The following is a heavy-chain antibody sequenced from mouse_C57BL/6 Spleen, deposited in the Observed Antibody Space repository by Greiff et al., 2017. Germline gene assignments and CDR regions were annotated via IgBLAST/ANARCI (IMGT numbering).Heavy chain of an antibody. Sequence: VQLQQSGPELVKPGASVKISCKASGYAFSSSWMHWVKQRPGKGLEWIGRIYPGDGDTNYNGKFKAKATLTADKSSSTAYMQLSSLTSEDSAVYFCARSYYFDYWGQGTTLTVSS. V-gene: IGHV1-82*01. CDR2: IYPGDGDT. J-gene: IGHJ2*01. CDR3: ARSYYFDY. CDR1: GYAFSSSW.